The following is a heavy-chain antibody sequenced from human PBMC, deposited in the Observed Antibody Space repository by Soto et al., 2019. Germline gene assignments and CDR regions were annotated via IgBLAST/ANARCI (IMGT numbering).Heavy chain of an antibody. J-gene: IGHJ1*01. V-gene: IGHV3-23*01. Sequence: EVQLLESGGGLVQPGGSLRLSCAASGFTSSSFAMSWVRQAPGKGLEWVSAISGSGGSTYFADSVKGRFTISRDNSKNTLYLQMNSLRAEDTAVYYYAKDPTQGGWYSGYFQHWGQGTLVTVSS. D-gene: IGHD6-19*01. CDR2: ISGSGGST. CDR1: GFTSSSFA. CDR3: AKDPTQGGWYSGYFQH.